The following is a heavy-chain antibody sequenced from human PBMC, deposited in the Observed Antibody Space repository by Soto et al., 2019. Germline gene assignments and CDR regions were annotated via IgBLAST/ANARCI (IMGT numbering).Heavy chain of an antibody. CDR2: IRSSGSTI. CDR1: GFTFSDHY. Sequence: QVQLVESGGGLVKPGGSLRLSCVASGFTFSDHYMSWIRQAPGKGLEWVSYIRSSGSTIYYADSAKGRFTISRDNAKNSLYLQMNSLRAEDTAVYYCASKLDCSSSSCYAGGWFDPWGQGTLVTVSS. V-gene: IGHV3-11*01. CDR3: ASKLDCSSSSCYAGGWFDP. D-gene: IGHD2-2*01. J-gene: IGHJ5*02.